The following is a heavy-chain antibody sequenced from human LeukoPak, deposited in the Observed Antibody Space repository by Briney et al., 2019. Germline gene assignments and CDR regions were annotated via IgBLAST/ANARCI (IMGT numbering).Heavy chain of an antibody. V-gene: IGHV3-48*02. CDR1: GGSISSSN. Sequence: GTLSLTCAVSGGSISSSNWWSWVRQAPGKGLEWVSYISSSSSTIYYADSVKGRFTISRDNAKNSLYLQMNSLRDEDTAVYYCARDSSSWHNWFDPWGQGTLVTVSS. D-gene: IGHD6-13*01. CDR2: ISSSSSTI. CDR3: ARDSSSWHNWFDP. J-gene: IGHJ5*02.